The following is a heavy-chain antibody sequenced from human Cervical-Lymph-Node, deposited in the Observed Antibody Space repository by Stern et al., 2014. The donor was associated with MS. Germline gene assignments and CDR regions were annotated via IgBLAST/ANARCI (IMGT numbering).Heavy chain of an antibody. CDR3: AREADYSRSSGVFDY. CDR2: IDQRGST. D-gene: IGHD6-6*01. V-gene: IGHV4-4*02. Sequence: QVQLQESGPGLVTPSGTLSLTCVVSGDSVSSGNWWSWVRQPPGQGLEWIGEIDQRGSTNDNPSLENRITISIDKSKNQFSLKVSSVTAADTAVYYCAREADYSRSSGVFDYWGQGTLVTVSS. CDR1: GDSVSSGNW. J-gene: IGHJ4*02.